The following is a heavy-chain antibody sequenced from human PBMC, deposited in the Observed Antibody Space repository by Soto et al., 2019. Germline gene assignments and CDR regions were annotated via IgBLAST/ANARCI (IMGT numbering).Heavy chain of an antibody. CDR3: ARMSSSWPMGMDG. Sequence: ASVKVSCKASGYTFTSYYMHWVRQAPGQGLEWMGIINPSGGSTSYAQKFQGRVTMTRDTSTSTVYMELSSLIYEDTAVYYCARMSSSWPMGMDGWGQGPTVTVSS. V-gene: IGHV1-46*01. CDR2: INPSGGST. D-gene: IGHD6-13*01. CDR1: GYTFTSYY. J-gene: IGHJ6*02.